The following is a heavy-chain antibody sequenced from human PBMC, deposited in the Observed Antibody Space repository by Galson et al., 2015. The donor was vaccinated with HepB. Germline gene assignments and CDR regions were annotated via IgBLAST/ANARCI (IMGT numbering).Heavy chain of an antibody. Sequence: SVKVSCKASGYSFTDFGISWVRQAPGQGPEWMGWISGNNGHTKYAQQLQGRVTMTTDTSTTTAYMELRSLRSDDTAVYYCTRDVADTAMIFFDFWGQGTLVSVSS. D-gene: IGHD5-18*01. CDR3: TRDVADTAMIFFDF. J-gene: IGHJ4*02. V-gene: IGHV1-18*01. CDR1: GYSFTDFG. CDR2: ISGNNGHT.